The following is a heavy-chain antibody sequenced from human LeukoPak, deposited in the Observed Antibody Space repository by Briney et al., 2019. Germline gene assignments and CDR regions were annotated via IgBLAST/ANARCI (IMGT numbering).Heavy chain of an antibody. V-gene: IGHV4-59*08. CDR3: ARNSAVATSRSWFDP. D-gene: IGHD6-19*01. Sequence: KPSETLSLTCSVFDGSISNYYRSWIRQPPGKGLEWIGYAYYSGSTTYNPSLESRVTISVDTSKNQFSLKLTAVTAADTAVYYCARNSAVATSRSWFDPWGQGTLVTVSS. J-gene: IGHJ5*02. CDR2: AYYSGST. CDR1: DGSISNYY.